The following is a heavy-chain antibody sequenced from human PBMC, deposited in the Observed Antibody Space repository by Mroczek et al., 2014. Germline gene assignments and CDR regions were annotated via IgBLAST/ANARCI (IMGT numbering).Heavy chain of an antibody. J-gene: IGHJ4*02. D-gene: IGHD2-2*01. Sequence: QVQLQESGPEMVKSSETLSLTCDVSGVAIKADPFYWGWVRQPQGKSLEWIGTFFSTGDSFYNPSLKSRVTISADTSANHLSLRLASVTPSDTAIYFCARHSAARGVIPASPFDTWGPGTLVTVSS. V-gene: IGHV4-39*01. CDR2: FFSTGDS. CDR1: GVAIKADPFY. CDR3: ARHSAARGVIPASPFDT.